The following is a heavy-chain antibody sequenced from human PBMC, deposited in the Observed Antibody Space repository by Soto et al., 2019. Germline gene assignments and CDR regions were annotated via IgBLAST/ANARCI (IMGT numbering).Heavy chain of an antibody. V-gene: IGHV1-24*01. CDR3: ATRSPMKVPHDYGDYDDAFDI. Sequence: ASVKVSCKVSGYTLTELSMHWVRQAPGKGLEWIGGFDPEDGETIYAQKFQGRVTMTEDTSTDTAYMELSSLRSEDTAVYYCATRSPMKVPHDYGDYDDAFDIWGKGTTVTVSS. J-gene: IGHJ3*02. D-gene: IGHD4-17*01. CDR2: FDPEDGET. CDR1: GYTLTELS.